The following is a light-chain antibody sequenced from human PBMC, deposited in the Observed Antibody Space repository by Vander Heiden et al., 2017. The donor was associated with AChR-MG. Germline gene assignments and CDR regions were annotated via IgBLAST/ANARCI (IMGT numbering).Light chain of an antibody. CDR2: DTS. Sequence: QAVVTHDPSLTVSPGGTVTLTCGSSTGAVTSGHYPYWFQQKPGQAPRTLSYDTSNKHSWTPARFSGSLRGGKAALTLSGAQPEDEAEYYCLLSYSGAHWVFGGGTKLTVL. CDR1: TGAVTSGHY. CDR3: LLSYSGAHWV. V-gene: IGLV7-46*01. J-gene: IGLJ3*02.